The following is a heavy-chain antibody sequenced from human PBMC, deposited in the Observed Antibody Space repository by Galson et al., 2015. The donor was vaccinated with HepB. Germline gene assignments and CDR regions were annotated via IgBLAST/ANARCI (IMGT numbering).Heavy chain of an antibody. CDR2: IKCASGYT. J-gene: IGHJ3*01. D-gene: IGHD5-24*01. CDR1: GYTFTSYY. CDR3: ARRLLHFGAGAAFGV. V-gene: IGHV1-46*01. Sequence: SVKVSCEASGYTFTSYYMHWVRQAPGQGLEWMVAIKCASGYTISAQTFQGRVAMARDTSSTPVSMELSGLGSDAKAVYYCARRLLHFGAGAAFGVWGQGTMVTVSS.